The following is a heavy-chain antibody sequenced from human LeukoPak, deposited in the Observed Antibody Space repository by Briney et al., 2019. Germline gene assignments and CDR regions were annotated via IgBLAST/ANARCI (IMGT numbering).Heavy chain of an antibody. CDR2: IWYDGSNK. CDR3: AKDSSRSLDY. CDR1: GFTFSSYV. D-gene: IGHD6-13*01. J-gene: IGHJ4*02. Sequence: GGSLRLSCAASGFTFSSYVMSWVRQAPGKGLEWVAVIWYDGSNKYYADSVKGRFTISRDNSKNTLYLQMNSLRAEDTAVYYCAKDSSRSLDYWGQGTLVTVSS. V-gene: IGHV3-33*06.